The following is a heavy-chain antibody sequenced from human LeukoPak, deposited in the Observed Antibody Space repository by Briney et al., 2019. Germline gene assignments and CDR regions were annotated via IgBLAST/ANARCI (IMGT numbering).Heavy chain of an antibody. D-gene: IGHD4-17*01. V-gene: IGHV3-7*01. Sequence: GGSLRLSCEASGLTLSSYWMSWVRQAPGKGLEWVANIKQDGSEKYYVDSVEGRFTISRDNAKNSLYLQMNSLRAEDTAVYYCAREGYGPLDFWGQGTLVTVPS. J-gene: IGHJ4*02. CDR1: GLTLSSYW. CDR2: IKQDGSEK. CDR3: AREGYGPLDF.